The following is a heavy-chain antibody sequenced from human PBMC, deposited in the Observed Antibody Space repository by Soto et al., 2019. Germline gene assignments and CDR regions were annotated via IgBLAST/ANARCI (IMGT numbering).Heavy chain of an antibody. CDR2: ISYDGSNQ. J-gene: IGHJ4*02. V-gene: IGHV3-30-3*01. Sequence: GGSLRLSYAASGFTFRNYAMHWVRQVRQAPGQGLEWVAVISYDGSNQFYADSVKGRFTISRDDSKNTLYLQMNSLRADDTAVYYCARDDYASTGRNSGFDYWGQGTLVTVSS. CDR3: ARDDYASTGRNSGFDY. CDR1: GFTFRNYA. D-gene: IGHD3-22*01.